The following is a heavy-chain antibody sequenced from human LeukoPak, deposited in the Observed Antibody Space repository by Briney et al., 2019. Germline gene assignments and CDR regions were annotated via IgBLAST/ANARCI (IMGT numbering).Heavy chain of an antibody. CDR1: GFTFDDYA. J-gene: IGHJ4*02. CDR3: AKDSANYYDSSGHKDY. Sequence: GGSLRLSCAASGFTFDDYAMHWARQAPGKGLEWVSGISWNSGSIGYADSVKGRFTISRDNAKNSLYLQMNSLRAEDTALYYCAKDSANYYDSSGHKDYWGQGTLVTVSS. V-gene: IGHV3-9*01. CDR2: ISWNSGSI. D-gene: IGHD3-22*01.